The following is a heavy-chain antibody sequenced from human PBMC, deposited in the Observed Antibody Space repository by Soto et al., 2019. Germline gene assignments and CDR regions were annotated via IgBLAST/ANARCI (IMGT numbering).Heavy chain of an antibody. J-gene: IGHJ4*02. CDR3: ARDVDGKLDY. CDR1: GYTFTTYG. Sequence: ASVKVSCKASGYTFTTYGISWVRQAPGQGLEWMGWISTYDPNTNYAQKFQGRVTMTTDTSTNTAYMELRSLRSDDTAVYYCARDVDGKLDYWGQGTMVTVYS. V-gene: IGHV1-18*01. CDR2: ISTYDPNT.